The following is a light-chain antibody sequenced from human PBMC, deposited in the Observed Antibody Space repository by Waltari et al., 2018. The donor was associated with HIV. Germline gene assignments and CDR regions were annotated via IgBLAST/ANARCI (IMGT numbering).Light chain of an antibody. Sequence: DIQMTQSPSSLSASIGDSVTITCRASQSINTYLNWYQQKPGKAPNLLIYVASNLQSGVPSRFSGSGSGTDFTLTISSLQPEDCATYYCQQSHSAPLAFGQGTKVELK. J-gene: IGKJ1*01. CDR1: QSINTY. V-gene: IGKV1-39*01. CDR3: QQSHSAPLA. CDR2: VAS.